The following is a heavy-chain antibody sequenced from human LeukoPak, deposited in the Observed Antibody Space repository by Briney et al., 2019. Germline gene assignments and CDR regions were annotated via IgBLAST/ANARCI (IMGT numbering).Heavy chain of an antibody. V-gene: IGHV1-8*01. Sequence: ASVKVSCKASGYTFTSYDFNWVRQATGQRPEWMGWMSPNSGDTGYAQKFQDRVTMTRNTSISTAYMELSSLRSDDTAVYYCARSDSSGSGRGGFDYWGQGTLVTVSS. J-gene: IGHJ4*02. D-gene: IGHD3-22*01. CDR3: ARSDSSGSGRGGFDY. CDR1: GYTFTSYD. CDR2: MSPNSGDT.